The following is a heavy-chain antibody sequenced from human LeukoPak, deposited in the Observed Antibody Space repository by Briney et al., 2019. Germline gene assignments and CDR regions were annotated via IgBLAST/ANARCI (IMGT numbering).Heavy chain of an antibody. Sequence: PGGSLRLSCAASGFTFSSYEMNWVRQAPGKGLEWVSYISSSGSTIYYADSVKGRFTISRDNAKNSLSLQMNSLRAEDTAVYYCARDWVTMVRTNYYYYGMDVWGKGTTVTVSS. CDR1: GFTFSSYE. CDR2: ISSSGSTI. V-gene: IGHV3-48*03. J-gene: IGHJ6*04. D-gene: IGHD3-10*01. CDR3: ARDWVTMVRTNYYYYGMDV.